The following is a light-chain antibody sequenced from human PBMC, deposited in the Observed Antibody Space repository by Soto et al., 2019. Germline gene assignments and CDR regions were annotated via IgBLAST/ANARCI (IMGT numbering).Light chain of an antibody. CDR2: GAS. V-gene: IGKV1-9*01. Sequence: DIQLTQSPSFLSASVGDRVTITCRASQGIRSYLAWYQQRPGKAPELLIYGASTLRPGGASRFSGSGSGTEFILTISSRQPEDVETSFCQQHNDCPPLFTFGPGTKVDIK. CDR1: QGIRSY. J-gene: IGKJ3*01. CDR3: QQHNDCPPLFT.